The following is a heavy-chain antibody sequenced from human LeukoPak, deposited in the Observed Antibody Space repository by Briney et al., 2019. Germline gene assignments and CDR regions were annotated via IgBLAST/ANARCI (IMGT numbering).Heavy chain of an antibody. D-gene: IGHD3-3*01. Sequence: SETLSLTCAVYGVSFSGYYWSWIRQPPGKGLEWIGEINHSGSTNYNPSLKSRVTISVDTSKNQFSLKLSSVTAADTAVYYCARGVGSDFWSGYYFNWFDPWGQGTLVTVSS. CDR2: INHSGST. J-gene: IGHJ5*02. CDR1: GVSFSGYY. V-gene: IGHV4-34*01. CDR3: ARGVGSDFWSGYYFNWFDP.